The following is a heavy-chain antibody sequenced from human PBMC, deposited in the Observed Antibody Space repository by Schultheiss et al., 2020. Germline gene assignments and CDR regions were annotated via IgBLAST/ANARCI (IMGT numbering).Heavy chain of an antibody. CDR1: GFTFDDYA. CDR2: IKQDGSEK. CDR3: ARGSLRSEGYYYGMDV. V-gene: IGHV3-7*03. J-gene: IGHJ6*02. Sequence: GGSLRLSCAASGFTFDDYAMHWVRQAPGKGLEWVANIKQDGSEKYYVDSVKGRLTISRDNAKNSLYLQVNSLRAEDTALYHCARGSLRSEGYYYGMDVWGQGNTVTVSS. D-gene: IGHD1-26*01.